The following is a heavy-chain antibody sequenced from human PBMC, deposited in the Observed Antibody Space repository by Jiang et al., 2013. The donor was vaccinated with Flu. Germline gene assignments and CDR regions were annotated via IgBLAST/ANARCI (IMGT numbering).Heavy chain of an antibody. D-gene: IGHD6-19*01. CDR1: GGSVSSNSYS. CDR2: IYYSGST. J-gene: IGHJ4*02. CDR3: ARHTRAGTGLDY. Sequence: LLKPSETLSLTCTVSGGSVSSNSYSWGWIRQPPGKGLEWIGSIYYSGSTNYNPSLKSRVTISVDTSKNQFSLKLSSVTAADTAVYYCARHTRAGTGLDYWGQGTLVTVSS. V-gene: IGHV4-39*01.